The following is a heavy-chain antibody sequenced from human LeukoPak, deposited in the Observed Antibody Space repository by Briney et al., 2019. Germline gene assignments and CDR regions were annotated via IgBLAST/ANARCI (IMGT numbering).Heavy chain of an antibody. Sequence: WASVKVSCKASGYTFTSYGISWVRQAPGQGLEWMGWISAYNGNTNYAQKPQGRVTMTRDTSISTAYMELSRLRSDDTAVYYCARCSARSSSFPMGCFDYWGQGTLVTVSS. CDR2: ISAYNGNT. CDR3: ARCSARSSSFPMGCFDY. CDR1: GYTFTSYG. D-gene: IGHD6-6*01. V-gene: IGHV1-18*01. J-gene: IGHJ4*02.